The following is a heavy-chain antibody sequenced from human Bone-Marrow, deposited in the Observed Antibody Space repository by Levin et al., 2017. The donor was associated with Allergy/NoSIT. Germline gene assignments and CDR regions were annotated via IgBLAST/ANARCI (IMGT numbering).Heavy chain of an antibody. CDR3: ARDAVRGGDLDY. V-gene: IGHV3-7*04. D-gene: IGHD3-10*01. CDR2: IKEDGSEK. Sequence: GESLKISCAASGFTFSSYWMTWVRQAPGKRLEWVANIKEDGSEKYYGDSVQGRFTISRDNAKNSLYLQMNGLRADDTAVYYCARDAVRGGDLDYWGQGILVTVCS. J-gene: IGHJ4*02. CDR1: GFTFSSYW.